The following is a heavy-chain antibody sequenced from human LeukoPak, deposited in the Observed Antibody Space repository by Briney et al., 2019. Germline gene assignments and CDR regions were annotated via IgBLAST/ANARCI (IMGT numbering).Heavy chain of an antibody. J-gene: IGHJ4*02. CDR2: IYHSGST. Sequence: SETLSLTCTVSGYSISSGYYWGWIRQPPGKGLEWIGSIYHSGSTYYNPSLKSRVTISVDTSKNQFSLKLSSVTAADTAVYYCARDDYGGNDLDYWGQGTLVTVSS. V-gene: IGHV4-38-2*02. D-gene: IGHD4-23*01. CDR1: GYSISSGYY. CDR3: ARDDYGGNDLDY.